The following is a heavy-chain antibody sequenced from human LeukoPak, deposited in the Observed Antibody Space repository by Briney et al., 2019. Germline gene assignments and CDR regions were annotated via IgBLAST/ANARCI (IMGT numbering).Heavy chain of an antibody. CDR3: ATGGSLPLGY. CDR1: GFTFSSYW. V-gene: IGHV3-74*01. Sequence: GGSLRLSCAASGFTFSSYWMHWVRQAPGKGLVWVSRINSDGSSTNYADSVKGRFTISRDNAKNTLYMQMNSLGAEDTAVYYCATGGSLPLGYWGQGTLVTVSS. CDR2: INSDGSST. D-gene: IGHD2-21*02. J-gene: IGHJ4*02.